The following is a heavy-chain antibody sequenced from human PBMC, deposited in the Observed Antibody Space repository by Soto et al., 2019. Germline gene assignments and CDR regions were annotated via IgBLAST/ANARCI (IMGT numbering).Heavy chain of an antibody. CDR3: SRVKSLQFLEWILFDY. CDR2: IRSKAYGGTT. Sequence: GGSLGLACTASGFSFGDYAMSWFRQAPGKGLEWVGFIRSKAYGGTTEYAASVKGRFTISRDDSKSIAYLDMNSLKTEDAAVYYCSRVKSLQFLEWILFDYWGQGTQVTVSS. V-gene: IGHV3-49*03. J-gene: IGHJ4*02. D-gene: IGHD3-3*01. CDR1: GFSFGDYA.